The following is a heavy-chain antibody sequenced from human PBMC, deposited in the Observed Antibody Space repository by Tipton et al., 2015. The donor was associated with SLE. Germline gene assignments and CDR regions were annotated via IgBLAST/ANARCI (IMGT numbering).Heavy chain of an antibody. V-gene: IGHV3-30*04. CDR1: GFTFSSYA. J-gene: IGHJ6*02. Sequence: SLRLSCAASGFTFSSYAMHWVRQAPGKGLEWVAVISHDGSNKYYADSVKGRFTISRDNSKNTLYLQMNSLRAEDTAVYYCARVLLWFRSVYGMDVWGQGTTVTVSS. D-gene: IGHD3-10*01. CDR3: ARVLLWFRSVYGMDV. CDR2: ISHDGSNK.